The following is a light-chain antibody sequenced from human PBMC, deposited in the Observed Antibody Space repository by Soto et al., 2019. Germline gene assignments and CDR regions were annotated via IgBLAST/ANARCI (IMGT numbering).Light chain of an antibody. CDR2: GAS. CDR1: QPIRND. J-gene: IGKJ4*01. CDR3: QQRAVWPIS. Sequence: EVVLTQSPAILSLSPGETATLSCRAGQPIRNDLGWYQQRPGQAPRLLIYGASNRATGIPDRFSGSGSGTDFTLTITRLAPEDFAIYCCQQRAVWPISFGGGTKV. V-gene: IGKV3-11*01.